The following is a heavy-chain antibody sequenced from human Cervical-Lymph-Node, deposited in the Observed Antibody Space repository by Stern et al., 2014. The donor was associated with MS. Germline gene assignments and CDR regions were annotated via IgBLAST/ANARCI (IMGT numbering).Heavy chain of an antibody. J-gene: IGHJ1*01. CDR1: GGTFSSYA. Sequence: VQLVQSGAEVRKPGSSVKVSCKASGGTFSSYAFTWVRQAPGQGLEWMGGIIPIFVTPNYAQKFQGRVTITADESTSTTYMEVSGLTSEDTAVYYCATYRRDSGSWYEYFQHWGQGTLVTVSS. CDR3: ATYRRDSGSWYEYFQH. CDR2: IIPIFVTP. V-gene: IGHV1-69*01. D-gene: IGHD6-13*01.